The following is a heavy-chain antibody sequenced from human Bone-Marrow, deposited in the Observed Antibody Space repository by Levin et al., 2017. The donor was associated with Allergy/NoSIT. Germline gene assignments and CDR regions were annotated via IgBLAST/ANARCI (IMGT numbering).Heavy chain of an antibody. CDR1: GYTLTELS. CDR3: AGASAITFGGVIDPLGIFDY. Sequence: GESLKISCKVSGYTLTELSMHWVRQAPGKGLEWMGGFDPEDGETIYAQKFQGRVTMTEDTSTDTAYMELSSLRSEDTAVYYCAGASAITFGGVIDPLGIFDYWGQGTLVTVSS. D-gene: IGHD3-16*02. CDR2: FDPEDGET. J-gene: IGHJ4*02. V-gene: IGHV1-24*01.